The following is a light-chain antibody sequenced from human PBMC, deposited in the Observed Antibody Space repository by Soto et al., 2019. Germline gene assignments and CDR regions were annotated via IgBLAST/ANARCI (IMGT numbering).Light chain of an antibody. V-gene: IGKV3D-20*02. J-gene: IGKJ5*01. CDR3: QQRNNWPS. CDR1: QTVNSDY. Sequence: EIVLTQSPGTLSLSPGERATLSCRASQTVNSDYLTWYQQKPGQAPRLLIYAASSGATGIPDRFSGSGSETDFTLTINRLEPEDFAVYYCQQRNNWPSFGQGTRLEIK. CDR2: AAS.